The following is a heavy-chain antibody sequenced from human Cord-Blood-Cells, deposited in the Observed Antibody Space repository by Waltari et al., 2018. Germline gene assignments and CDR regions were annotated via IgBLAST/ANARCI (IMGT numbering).Heavy chain of an antibody. Sequence: EVQLVESGGGLVQPGGSLMLSCAALGFTFSSYWMSWVRQAPGKGLEWVANIKQDGSEKYYVDSVKGRFTISRDNAKNSLYLQMNSLRAEDTAVYYCASVFFDWLLCYWGQGTLVTVSS. D-gene: IGHD3-9*01. V-gene: IGHV3-7*01. CDR3: ASVFFDWLLCY. CDR2: IKQDGSEK. CDR1: GFTFSSYW. J-gene: IGHJ4*02.